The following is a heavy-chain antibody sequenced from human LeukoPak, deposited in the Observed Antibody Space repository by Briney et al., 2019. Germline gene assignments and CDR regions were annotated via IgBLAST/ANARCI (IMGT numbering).Heavy chain of an antibody. J-gene: IGHJ6*03. CDR2: ISGSGHST. Sequence: GGSLRLSCAASGFTFTGYAMSWVRQAPGKGLEWVSAISGSGHSTDYADSVKGRFTISRDNSKNTLYLQMNSLRAEDTAVYYCAKDHRYYYDSSGYYRSDYYYYYMDVWGKGTTVTISS. V-gene: IGHV3-23*01. D-gene: IGHD3-22*01. CDR1: GFTFTGYA. CDR3: AKDHRYYYDSSGYYRSDYYYYYMDV.